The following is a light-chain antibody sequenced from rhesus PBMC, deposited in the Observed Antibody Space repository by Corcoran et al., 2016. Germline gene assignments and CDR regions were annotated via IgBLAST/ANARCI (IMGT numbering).Light chain of an antibody. Sequence: DIQMTQSPSSLSASVGDRVTIPCRASQGITDDLAWYQQKPGETPKLRIYEASSLQSGIPHRFSGSGSWTDFTLTISSLQSEDFATYYCQHYYTTPWTFGQGTKVEIK. CDR1: QGITDD. J-gene: IGKJ1*01. CDR3: QHYYTTPWT. V-gene: IGKV1-25*01. CDR2: EAS.